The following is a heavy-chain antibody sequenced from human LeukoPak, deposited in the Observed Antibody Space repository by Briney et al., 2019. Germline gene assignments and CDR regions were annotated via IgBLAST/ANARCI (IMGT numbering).Heavy chain of an antibody. D-gene: IGHD6-6*01. V-gene: IGHV3-21*04. Sequence: KPGGSLRLSCAASGLTFSSYSMNWVRQAPGKGLEWVSSITGSSTYIHYADSVEGRFTISRDNAKNSLYLQMNGLRAEDTAVYYCARSSYSSSSSVWGQGTMVTVSS. CDR2: ITGSSTYI. J-gene: IGHJ3*01. CDR1: GLTFSSYS. CDR3: ARSSYSSSSSV.